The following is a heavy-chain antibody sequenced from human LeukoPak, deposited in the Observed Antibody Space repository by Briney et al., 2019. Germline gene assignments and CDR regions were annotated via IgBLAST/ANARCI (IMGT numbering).Heavy chain of an antibody. CDR3: AREPYSSGGGNDAFDI. V-gene: IGHV4-39*07. J-gene: IGHJ3*02. CDR1: GGSISSSSYY. CDR2: IYYSGST. Sequence: TSSETLSLTCTVSGGSISSSSYYWGWICQPPGKGLEWIGSIYYSGSTYYNPSLKSRVTISVDTSKNQFSLKLSSVTAADTAVYYCAREPYSSGGGNDAFDIWGQGTMVTVSS. D-gene: IGHD6-19*01.